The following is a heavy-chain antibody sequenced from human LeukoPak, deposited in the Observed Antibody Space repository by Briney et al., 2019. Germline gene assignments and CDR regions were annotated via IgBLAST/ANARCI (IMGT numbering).Heavy chain of an antibody. J-gene: IGHJ4*02. V-gene: IGHV3-30*03. CDR3: ARAVAYSGYDLYY. CDR2: ISYDGSNK. CDR1: GFTFSSYG. D-gene: IGHD5-12*01. Sequence: GGSLRLSCAASGFTFSSYGMHWVRQAPGKGLEWVAVISYDGSNKYYADSVKGRFTISRDNSKNTLYLQMNSLRAEDTAVYYCARAVAYSGYDLYYWGQGTLVTVSS.